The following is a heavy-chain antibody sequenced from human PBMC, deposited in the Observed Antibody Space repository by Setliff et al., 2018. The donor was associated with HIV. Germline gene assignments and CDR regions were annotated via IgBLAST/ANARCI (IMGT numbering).Heavy chain of an antibody. D-gene: IGHD1-1*01. V-gene: IGHV1-2*02. J-gene: IGHJ4*02. CDR1: GAPFNNFY. Sequence: ASVKVSCKTSGAPFNNFYIHWVRQAPGQGLEWMGWISPLNGETRITQVRDRVTLTRDTSINTAYMELSRLRSDDTAVYYCARQLSNSLDFWGQGALVTVSS. CDR2: ISPLNGET. CDR3: ARQLSNSLDF.